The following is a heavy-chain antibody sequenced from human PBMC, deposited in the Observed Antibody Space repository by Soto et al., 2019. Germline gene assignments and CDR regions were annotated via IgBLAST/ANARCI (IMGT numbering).Heavy chain of an antibody. Sequence: GGSLRLSCAASGFTFSSYSMNWVRQAPGKGLEWVSSISSSSSYIYYADSVKGRFTISRDNAKNSLYLQMNSLRAEDTAVYYCARDRDDFWSGYSNFDYWGQGTLVTVSS. D-gene: IGHD3-3*01. J-gene: IGHJ4*02. CDR1: GFTFSSYS. V-gene: IGHV3-21*01. CDR3: ARDRDDFWSGYSNFDY. CDR2: ISSSSSYI.